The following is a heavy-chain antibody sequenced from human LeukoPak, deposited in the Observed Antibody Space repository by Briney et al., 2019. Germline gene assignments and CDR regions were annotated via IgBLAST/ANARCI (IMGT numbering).Heavy chain of an antibody. D-gene: IGHD6-13*01. V-gene: IGHV4-34*01. Sequence: PGGSLRLSCAASGFTFSSYAMSWVRQAPGKGLEWIGEINHGGSTNYNPSLKSRVTISVDTSQNQFSLRLSSVTAADTAVYYCARGRYVTTRGGAAAGFLDYWGQGTLVTVST. CDR3: ARGRYVTTRGGAAAGFLDY. CDR1: GFTFSSYA. J-gene: IGHJ4*02. CDR2: INHGGST.